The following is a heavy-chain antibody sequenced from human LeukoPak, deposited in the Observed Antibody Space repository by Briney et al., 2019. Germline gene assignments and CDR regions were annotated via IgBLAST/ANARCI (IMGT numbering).Heavy chain of an antibody. Sequence: GASVKVSCKASGYTFTNCAIHWVRQAPGQRLEWMGWINAGNGNTKYSQKLQGRVTITRDTSASTAYMELSSLRSEDTAVYYCARDLWQYSSTGDAFDIWGQGTMVTVSS. J-gene: IGHJ3*02. CDR3: ARDLWQYSSTGDAFDI. V-gene: IGHV1-3*01. D-gene: IGHD6-13*01. CDR2: INAGNGNT. CDR1: GYTFTNCA.